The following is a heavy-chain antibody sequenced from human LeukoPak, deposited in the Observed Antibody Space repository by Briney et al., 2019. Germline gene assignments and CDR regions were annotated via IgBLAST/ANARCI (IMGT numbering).Heavy chain of an antibody. CDR3: ARDGPRDSSGYTYYGMDV. J-gene: IGHJ6*02. Sequence: SVKVSCKASGGTFSSYAISWVRQAPGQGLEWMGGIIPIFGTANYAQKFQGRVMITADESTSTAYMELSSLRSEDTAVYYCARDGPRDSSGYTYYGMDVWGQGTTVTVSS. V-gene: IGHV1-69*13. D-gene: IGHD3-22*01. CDR2: IIPIFGTA. CDR1: GGTFSSYA.